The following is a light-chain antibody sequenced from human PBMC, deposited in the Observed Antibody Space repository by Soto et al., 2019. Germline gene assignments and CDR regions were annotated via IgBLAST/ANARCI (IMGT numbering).Light chain of an antibody. CDR1: QSVRSN. V-gene: IGKV3D-15*01. J-gene: IGKJ5*01. Sequence: EIVMTQSPATLSVSPGERASVSCRASQSVRSNLAWYQQKPGQAPRLLIYGASTRATGIPATFSGSGSGTQFTLTISSLQSEDFAVYYCQQYNNWPAITFGQGTRLEIK. CDR3: QQYNNWPAIT. CDR2: GAS.